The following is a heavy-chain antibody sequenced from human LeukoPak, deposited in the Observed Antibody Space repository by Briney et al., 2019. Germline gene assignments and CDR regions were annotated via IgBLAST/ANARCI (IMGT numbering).Heavy chain of an antibody. D-gene: IGHD2-15*01. CDR2: INPDNGGT. Sequence: ASVKVSCKASGYTFTGYYIHWVRQAPGQGFEWMGWINPDNGGTNYAQKFQGRATMTRDTSISTAYMELTRLKSDDTAVYYCARESPDIVVVVTAALRRSWFDPRGQGTLVTVSS. V-gene: IGHV1-2*02. J-gene: IGHJ5*02. CDR3: ARESPDIVVVVTAALRRSWFDP. CDR1: GYTFTGYY.